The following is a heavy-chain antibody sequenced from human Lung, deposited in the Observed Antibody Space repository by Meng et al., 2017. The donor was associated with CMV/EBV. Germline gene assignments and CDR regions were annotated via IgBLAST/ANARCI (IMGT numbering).Heavy chain of an antibody. CDR3: VRGQLFCSGGSCYQHFDP. J-gene: IGHJ5*02. Sequence: SCAASGFTFSSFAMHWVHQAPGKGLEWVAVISYNGFNEYYADSVKGRFTISRDNSKNTLSLQMNSLRAEDTALYYCVRGQLFCSGGSCYQHFDPXGQGXLVTVSS. CDR1: GFTFSSFA. CDR2: ISYNGFNE. V-gene: IGHV3-30-3*01. D-gene: IGHD2-15*01.